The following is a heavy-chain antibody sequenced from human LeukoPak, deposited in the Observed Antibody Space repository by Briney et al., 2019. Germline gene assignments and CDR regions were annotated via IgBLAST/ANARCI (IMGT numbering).Heavy chain of an antibody. CDR1: GYTFTGYY. J-gene: IGHJ4*02. CDR2: INPNSGGT. Sequence: ASVKVSCKASGYTFTGYYMHWVRQAPGQGLEWMGWINPNSGGTNYAQKFQSRVTMTRDTSISTAYMELSRLRSDDTAVYYCARDLTRAAAGTGYWGQGTLVTVSS. V-gene: IGHV1-2*02. D-gene: IGHD6-13*01. CDR3: ARDLTRAAAGTGY.